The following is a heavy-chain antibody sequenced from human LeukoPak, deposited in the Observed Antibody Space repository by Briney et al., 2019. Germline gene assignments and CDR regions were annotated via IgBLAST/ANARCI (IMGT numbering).Heavy chain of an antibody. D-gene: IGHD4-23*01. CDR3: ARDRYGGNSGDFDY. CDR2: INHSGST. V-gene: IGHV4-34*01. J-gene: IGHJ4*02. Sequence: SETLPLTCAVYGGSFSGYYWSWIRQPPGKGLEWIGEINHSGSTNYNPSLKSRVTISVDTSKNQFSLKLNSVTAADTAVYYCARDRYGGNSGDFDYWGQGTLVTVSS. CDR1: GGSFSGYY.